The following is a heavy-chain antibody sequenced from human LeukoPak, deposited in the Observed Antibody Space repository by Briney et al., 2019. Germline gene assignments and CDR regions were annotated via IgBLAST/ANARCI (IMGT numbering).Heavy chain of an antibody. D-gene: IGHD3-10*01. CDR3: AKEIYFGSGSYPDY. J-gene: IGHJ4*02. Sequence: PGRSLRLSCAASGFPFSSYGIHWVRQAPGKGLEWVGVISHDGNNEYYADSVRGRFTISRDNSKNTLYLQMNSLGAEDTAVYYCAKEIYFGSGSYPDYWGQGTLVTVSS. CDR2: ISHDGNNE. V-gene: IGHV3-30*18. CDR1: GFPFSSYG.